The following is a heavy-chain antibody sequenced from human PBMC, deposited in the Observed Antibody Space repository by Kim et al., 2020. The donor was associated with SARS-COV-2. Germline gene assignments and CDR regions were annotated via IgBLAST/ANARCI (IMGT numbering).Heavy chain of an antibody. J-gene: IGHJ3*02. CDR2: IIPIFGTA. Sequence: SVKVSCKASGGTFSSYAISWVRQAPGQGLEWMGGIIPIFGTANYAQKFQGRVTITADESTSTAYMELSSLRSEDTAVYYCASLLGYCSGGSCLDAFDIWGQGTMVTVSS. V-gene: IGHV1-69*13. CDR3: ASLLGYCSGGSCLDAFDI. D-gene: IGHD2-15*01. CDR1: GGTFSSYA.